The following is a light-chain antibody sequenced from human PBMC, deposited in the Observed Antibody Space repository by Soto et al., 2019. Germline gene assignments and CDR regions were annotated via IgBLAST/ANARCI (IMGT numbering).Light chain of an antibody. CDR3: SSFTTTYFYV. CDR1: SSDVGSYNY. V-gene: IGLV2-14*01. Sequence: QSVLTQPASVSGSPGQSITISCTGTSSDVGSYNYVSWYQQHPGKAPKLMIYEVSDRPSGISSRFSGSKSGNTASLTISGLQTEDEADYYCSSFTTTYFYVFGPGTKLTVL. CDR2: EVS. J-gene: IGLJ1*01.